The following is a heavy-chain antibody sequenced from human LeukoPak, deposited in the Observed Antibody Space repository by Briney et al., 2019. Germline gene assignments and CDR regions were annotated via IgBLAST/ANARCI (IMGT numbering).Heavy chain of an antibody. CDR3: ARGRDRFDF. Sequence: GGSLRLSCSASGFTFSSYAMKWVRQAPGKGLEWVSVIYSGGSTYYADSVKGRFTISRDNSKNTLYLRMNSLRAEDTAVYFCARGRDRFDFWGQGTLVTVSS. CDR1: GFTFSSYA. V-gene: IGHV3-66*01. CDR2: IYSGGST. J-gene: IGHJ4*02.